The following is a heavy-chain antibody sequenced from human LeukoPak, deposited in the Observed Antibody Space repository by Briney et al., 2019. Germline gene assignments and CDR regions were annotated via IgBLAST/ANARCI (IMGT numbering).Heavy chain of an antibody. J-gene: IGHJ4*02. Sequence: GGSLRLSCAASRFIFSSYGMHWVRQAPGKGLEWVAVIRYDGSNKYYADSVKGRFTISRDNSKNTLYLQMNSLRAEDTAVYYCARGQILYSGSFPLGYWGQGTLVTVSS. CDR1: RFIFSSYG. CDR2: IRYDGSNK. D-gene: IGHD1-26*01. V-gene: IGHV3-33*01. CDR3: ARGQILYSGSFPLGY.